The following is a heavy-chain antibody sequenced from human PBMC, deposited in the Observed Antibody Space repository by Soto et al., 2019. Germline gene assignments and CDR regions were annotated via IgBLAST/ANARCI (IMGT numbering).Heavy chain of an antibody. J-gene: IGHJ3*02. CDR3: ARDLDSLALAGAFDI. Sequence: ASVKVSCKASGGTFSSYTISWMRQAPGQGLEWMGRIIPILGIANYAQKFQGRVTITADKSTSTAYMELSSLRSEDTAVYYCARDLDSLALAGAFDIWGQGTMVTVSS. CDR2: IIPILGIA. D-gene: IGHD1-1*01. V-gene: IGHV1-69*04. CDR1: GGTFSSYT.